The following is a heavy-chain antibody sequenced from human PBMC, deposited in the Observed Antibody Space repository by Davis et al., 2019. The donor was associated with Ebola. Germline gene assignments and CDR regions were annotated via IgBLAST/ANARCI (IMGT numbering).Heavy chain of an antibody. V-gene: IGHV4-39*01. D-gene: IGHD5-18*01. CDR1: GGSMSSSSSYH. Sequence: SETLSLTCTVSGGSMSSSSSYHWGWIRQPPGKGLEWIGSGTTYYNPSLKSRVTISVDTSKNQFSLKLSSVTAADTAVYYCARCGYSYGYNWFDPWGQGTLVTVSS. J-gene: IGHJ5*02. CDR2: GTT. CDR3: ARCGYSYGYNWFDP.